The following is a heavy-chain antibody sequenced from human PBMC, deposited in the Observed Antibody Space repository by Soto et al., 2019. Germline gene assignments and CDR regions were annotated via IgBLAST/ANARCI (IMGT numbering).Heavy chain of an antibody. CDR2: IYYGGST. J-gene: IGHJ4*02. Sequence: SETLSLTCTVSGVSISSGNYYWSWIRQPPGKGLEWIGFIYYGGSTYYNQSLKSRVTISFDTSKNQFSLKLTSVPAADTAVTTCAISHVVPRLFKYPYDYWGQGTPVTVSS. CDR1: GVSISSGNYY. CDR3: AISHVVPRLFKYPYDY. V-gene: IGHV4-30-4*01. D-gene: IGHD2-15*01.